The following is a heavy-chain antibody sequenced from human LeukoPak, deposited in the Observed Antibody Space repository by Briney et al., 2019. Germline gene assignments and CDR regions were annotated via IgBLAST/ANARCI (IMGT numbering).Heavy chain of an antibody. D-gene: IGHD3-3*01. V-gene: IGHV4-39*07. J-gene: IGHJ6*03. CDR1: GGSISSSSYY. CDR2: IYYSGST. Sequence: SETLSLTCTVSGGSISSSSYYWGWIRQPPGKGLEWIGSIYYSGSTYYNPSLKSRVTISVDTSKNQFSLKLSSVTAADTAVYYCARDLGVLRFLEWLPSYYYMDVWGKGTTVTVSS. CDR3: ARDLGVLRFLEWLPSYYYMDV.